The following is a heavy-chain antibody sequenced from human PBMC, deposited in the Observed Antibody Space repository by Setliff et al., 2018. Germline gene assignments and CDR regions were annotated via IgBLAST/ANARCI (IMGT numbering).Heavy chain of an antibody. CDR2: TYYGGNT. CDR1: GASISGNSYY. Sequence: PSETLSLTCTVSGASISGNSYYWAWIRQPPGKGLEWIASTYYGGNTYYNPSLKSRVTMSVDTSKSQFSLKLTSVTAADTAVYYCARAPRYFDSTGSYFDLWGQGTLVTVSS. CDR3: ARAPRYFDSTGSYFDL. V-gene: IGHV4-39*07. D-gene: IGHD3-22*01. J-gene: IGHJ4*02.